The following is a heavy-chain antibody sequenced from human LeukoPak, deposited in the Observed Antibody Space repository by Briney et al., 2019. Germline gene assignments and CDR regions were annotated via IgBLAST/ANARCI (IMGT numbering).Heavy chain of an antibody. CDR2: IKQDGSEK. Sequence: GGSLRLSCAASGFTFSSYWMSWVRQALGKGLEWVANIKQDGSEKYYVDSVKGRFTISRDNAKKSLYLQMNSLRAEDTAVYYCATIVVVSSSLEDYWGQGTLVTVSS. D-gene: IGHD3-22*01. V-gene: IGHV3-7*03. CDR3: ATIVVVSSSLEDY. J-gene: IGHJ4*02. CDR1: GFTFSSYW.